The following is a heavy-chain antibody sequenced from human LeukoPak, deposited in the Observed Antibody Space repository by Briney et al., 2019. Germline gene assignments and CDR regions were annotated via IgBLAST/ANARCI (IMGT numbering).Heavy chain of an antibody. CDR3: ARESSQWGATPNFDY. V-gene: IGHV3-11*01. CDR1: GFTFSDYY. D-gene: IGHD5-12*01. CDR2: ISSSGSSI. J-gene: IGHJ4*02. Sequence: GGSLRLSCAASGFTFSDYYMSWIRQAPGKGLEWVSYISSSGSSIYYADSVKGRFTISRDNAKNSLYLQMNSLRAEDTAVYYCARESSQWGATPNFDYWGQGTLVTVSS.